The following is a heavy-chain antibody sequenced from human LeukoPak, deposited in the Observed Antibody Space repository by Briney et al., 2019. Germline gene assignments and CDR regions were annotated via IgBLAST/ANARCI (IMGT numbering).Heavy chain of an antibody. CDR2: ISGSGGST. CDR1: GFTFSSYA. Sequence: PGGSLRLSCAASGFTFSSYAMGWVRQAPGKGLEWVSAISGSGGSTYYADSVKGRFTISRDKSKNTLYLQMNSLRVEDTAVYYCAKDGYSGYDVFDCWGQGTLVTVSS. J-gene: IGHJ4*02. V-gene: IGHV3-23*01. D-gene: IGHD5-12*01. CDR3: AKDGYSGYDVFDC.